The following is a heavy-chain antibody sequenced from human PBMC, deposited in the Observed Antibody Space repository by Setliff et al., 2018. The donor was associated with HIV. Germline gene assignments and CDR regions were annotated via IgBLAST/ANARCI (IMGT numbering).Heavy chain of an antibody. D-gene: IGHD6-19*01. CDR1: GGSISSYY. CDR2: IYTNGSV. J-gene: IGHJ4*02. Sequence: PSETLSLTCTVSGGSISSYYWSWIGQPPGEGLEWIGYIYTNGSVNYNPYLNSRVTISVDTSKNQFSLKVNSVTAADTAVYYCARSPRIGVAGEFEYWGQGTLVTVSS. V-gene: IGHV4-4*09. CDR3: ARSPRIGVAGEFEY.